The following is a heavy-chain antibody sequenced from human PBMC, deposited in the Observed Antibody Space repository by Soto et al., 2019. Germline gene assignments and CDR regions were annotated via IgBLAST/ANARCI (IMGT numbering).Heavy chain of an antibody. V-gene: IGHV1-69*01. D-gene: IGHD3-22*01. J-gene: IGHJ4*02. Sequence: QVQLVQSGAEVKKPGSSVKVSCKASGGTCSSYAISWVRQAPGQGREWMGGIIPIFGTANYAQKFQGRVTITADESTSTAYMELSSLRSEDTAVYYCARGYYDSSGYYIFDYWGQGTLVTVSS. CDR2: IIPIFGTA. CDR1: GGTCSSYA. CDR3: ARGYYDSSGYYIFDY.